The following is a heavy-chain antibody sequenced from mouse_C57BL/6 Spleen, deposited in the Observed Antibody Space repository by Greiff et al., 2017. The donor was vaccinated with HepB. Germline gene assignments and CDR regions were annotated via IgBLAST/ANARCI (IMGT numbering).Heavy chain of an antibody. CDR2: IDPSDSYT. V-gene: IGHV1-69*01. Sequence: VQLQQPGAELVMPGASVKLSCKASGYTFTSYWMHWVKQRPGQGLEWIGEIDPSDSYTNYNQKFKGKSTLTVDKSSSTAYMQLSSLTSEDSAVYYCARGDYGSSYDDYWGQGTTLTVSS. CDR1: GYTFTSYW. J-gene: IGHJ2*01. D-gene: IGHD1-1*01. CDR3: ARGDYGSSYDDY.